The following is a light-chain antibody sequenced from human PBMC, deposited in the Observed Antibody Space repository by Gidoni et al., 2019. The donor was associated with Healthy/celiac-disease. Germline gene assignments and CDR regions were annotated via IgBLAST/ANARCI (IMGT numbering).Light chain of an antibody. J-gene: IGKJ3*01. CDR3: QQSYSTPLT. V-gene: IGKV1-39*01. CDR1: QSISSY. CDR2: AAS. Sequence: DIQMTQSLSSLSASVGDRVTITCRASQSISSYLNWYQQKPVKAPKLLIYAASSLQSGVPSRFSGSGSGTDYTLTISSLQPEDFATYYFQQSYSTPLTFGPGTKVDI.